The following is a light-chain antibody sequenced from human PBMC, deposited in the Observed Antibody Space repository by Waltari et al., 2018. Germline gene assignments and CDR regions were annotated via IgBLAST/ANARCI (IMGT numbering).Light chain of an antibody. CDR1: QSISIY. CDR2: HAS. V-gene: IGKV3-15*01. Sequence: EIVMTQSPATLSVSPGERATLSCRASQSISIYLAWFQQKPGQAPRLLIYHASTRATGIPARLSGSGSGTEFTLTISSLQSEDFAVYYCQQYYDGRTFSQGTKLEIK. J-gene: IGKJ2*01. CDR3: QQYYDGRT.